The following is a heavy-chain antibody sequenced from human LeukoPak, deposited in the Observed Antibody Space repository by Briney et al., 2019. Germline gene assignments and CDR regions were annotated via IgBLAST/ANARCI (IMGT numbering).Heavy chain of an antibody. CDR3: ARTSVVPAAIALYYYYYGMDV. CDR2: ISAYNGNT. Sequence: ASVKVSCKASGYTFTSYGISWVRQAPGQGLEWMGWISAYNGNTNYAQKLQGRVTMTTDTSTSTAYMELRSLRSDDTAVYYCARTSVVPAAIALYYYYYGMDVWGQGTTVTVSS. V-gene: IGHV1-18*01. CDR1: GYTFTSYG. D-gene: IGHD2-2*01. J-gene: IGHJ6*02.